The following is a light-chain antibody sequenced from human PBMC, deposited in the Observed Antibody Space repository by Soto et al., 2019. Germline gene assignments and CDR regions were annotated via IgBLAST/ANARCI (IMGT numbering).Light chain of an antibody. CDR1: RSDIGAYNF. J-gene: IGLJ2*01. Sequence: QSVLTQPASVSGSPGQSITITCTGTRSDIGAYNFVSWYQQHPGEVPKLMLYDVSIRPSGVSNRFSGSKSGNTASLTISGLQAEDEVDYYCTSWTTSTTMIFGGGTKVTVL. CDR3: TSWTTSTTMI. CDR2: DVS. V-gene: IGLV2-14*03.